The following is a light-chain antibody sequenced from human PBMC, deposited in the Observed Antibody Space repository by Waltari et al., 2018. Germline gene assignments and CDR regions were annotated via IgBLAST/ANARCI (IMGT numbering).Light chain of an antibody. CDR3: MQALQSPLT. CDR1: RSLLHSSGYNY. Sequence: DIVMTQSPLSLPVTPGEPASISCKSSRSLLHSSGYNYVDWYLQKPGQSPQLLISLGSNRASGVPDRFSGSGSGTDFTLTISRVEAEDVGVYYCMQALQSPLTFGGGTKVEIK. J-gene: IGKJ4*01. CDR2: LGS. V-gene: IGKV2-28*01.